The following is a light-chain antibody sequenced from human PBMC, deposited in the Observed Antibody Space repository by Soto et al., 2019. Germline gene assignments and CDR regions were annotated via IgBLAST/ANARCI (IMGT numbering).Light chain of an antibody. CDR3: SSYAGSNNYV. CDR2: EVS. Sequence: QSALTQPPSAXXXXGQSVTISCTGTSSDVGGYNYLSWYQQHPGKAPKLMIYEVSKRPSGVPDRFSGSKSGNTASLTVSGLQAEDEADYYCSSYAGSNNYVFGTGTKLTVL. J-gene: IGLJ1*01. V-gene: IGLV2-8*01. CDR1: SSDVGGYNY.